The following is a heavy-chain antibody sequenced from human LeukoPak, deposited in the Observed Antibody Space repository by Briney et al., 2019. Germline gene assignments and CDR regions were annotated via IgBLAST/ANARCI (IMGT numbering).Heavy chain of an antibody. Sequence: GGSLRLSCAASGFPLDDYAMHWVPQAPGKGMEWVSGISWNSGSIGYADSVKGRFTISRDNAKNSLYLQMNSLRAEDTALYYCAKGSWYYFDYWGQGTLVTVSS. J-gene: IGHJ4*02. D-gene: IGHD6-13*01. CDR1: GFPLDDYA. V-gene: IGHV3-9*01. CDR2: ISWNSGSI. CDR3: AKGSWYYFDY.